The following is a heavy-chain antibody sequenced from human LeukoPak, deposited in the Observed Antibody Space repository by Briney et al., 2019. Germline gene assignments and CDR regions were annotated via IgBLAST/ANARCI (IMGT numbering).Heavy chain of an antibody. CDR2: IYTSGST. J-gene: IGHJ5*02. V-gene: IGHV4-4*07. CDR3: ARHHGSGTQFDP. CDR1: GGPIRNYY. D-gene: IGHD3-10*01. Sequence: SETLSLTCTVSGGPIRNYYWSWIRQPAGKGLEWIGHIYTSGSTNYNPSLKSRVTMSVEKSKNQFSLKLTSVTAADTAVYYCARHHGSGTQFDPWGQGTLVTVSS.